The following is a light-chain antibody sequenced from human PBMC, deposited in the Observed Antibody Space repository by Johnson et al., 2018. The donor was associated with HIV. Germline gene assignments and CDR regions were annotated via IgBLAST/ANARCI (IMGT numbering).Light chain of an antibody. Sequence: VLTQPPSVSAAPRQTVTISCSGSSSNIGKNYVSWYRHLPGTAPKLLIYDNDKRPSGIPDRFSASKSGSSATPGITGLPPGDEADYYCATWVSSLSAYVFGPGTKVTIL. CDR2: DND. CDR1: SSNIGKNY. CDR3: ATWVSSLSAYV. J-gene: IGLJ1*01. V-gene: IGLV1-51*01.